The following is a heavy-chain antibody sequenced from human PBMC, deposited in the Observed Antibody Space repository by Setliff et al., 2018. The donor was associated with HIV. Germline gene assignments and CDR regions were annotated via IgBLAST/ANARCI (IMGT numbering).Heavy chain of an antibody. CDR2: IDHSGST. V-gene: IGHV4-34*01. J-gene: IGHJ4*02. D-gene: IGHD3-10*01. CDR3: ARGLNYYGSGSYLPLGY. CDR1: GGSFNDYY. Sequence: SETLSLTCAVYGGSFNDYYWTRIRQPPGKGLEWIGEIDHSGSTKYHASLKSRVTISIDTSKNQISLKLSSVTAADTAVYYCARGLNYYGSGSYLPLGYWGQGTLGTVSS.